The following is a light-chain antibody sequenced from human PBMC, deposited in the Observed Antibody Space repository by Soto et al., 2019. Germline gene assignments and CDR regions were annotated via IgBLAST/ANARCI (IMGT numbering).Light chain of an antibody. Sequence: EIVLIQSPATLSLSPGERATLSCRASQSVSSYLAWYQQKPGQAPRLLIYDASNRATGIPARFSGSGSGTDSTLTISSLDPADFAVYYCQQSSNWTPFTFGPGTKVDIK. J-gene: IGKJ3*01. V-gene: IGKV3-11*01. CDR2: DAS. CDR1: QSVSSY. CDR3: QQSSNWTPFT.